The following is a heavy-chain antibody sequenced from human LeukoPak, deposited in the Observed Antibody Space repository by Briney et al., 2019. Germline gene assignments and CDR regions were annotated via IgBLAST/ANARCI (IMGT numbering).Heavy chain of an antibody. V-gene: IGHV4-30-4*08. Sequence: PSETLSLTCTVSGGSISSGDYYGSWIRQPPGKCLGWIGYIYYSGSTYYNPSLKSRVTISVDTSKNQFSLKLSSVTAGDTAVYYCAKGTVVRLFDYWGQGTLVTVSS. D-gene: IGHD4-23*01. CDR3: AKGTVVRLFDY. J-gene: IGHJ4*02. CDR2: IYYSGST. CDR1: GGSISSGDYY.